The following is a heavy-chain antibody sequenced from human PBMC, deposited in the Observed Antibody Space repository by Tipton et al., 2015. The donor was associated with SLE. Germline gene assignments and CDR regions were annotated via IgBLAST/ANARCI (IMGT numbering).Heavy chain of an antibody. V-gene: IGHV4-34*01. Sequence: LRLSCTVSDGSLRDYYWSWVRQPPGKGLEWIGQIDHSGNSKYNPSLRSRVTMSVDTSQDQVSLKLISVTAADTAVYYCARGRPYYDRGGYWSDSNCYMDAWGKGTAVTVSS. CDR2: IDHSGNS. D-gene: IGHD3-22*01. CDR3: ARGRPYYDRGGYWSDSNCYMDA. CDR1: DGSLRDYY. J-gene: IGHJ6*03.